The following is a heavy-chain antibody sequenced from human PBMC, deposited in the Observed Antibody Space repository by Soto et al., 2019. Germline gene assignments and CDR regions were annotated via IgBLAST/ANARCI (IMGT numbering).Heavy chain of an antibody. CDR3: ASELRAHFDY. V-gene: IGHV4-39*01. CDR1: GGSINSSYYY. CDR2: IYYSGST. Sequence: SETLSLTCSASGGSINSSYYYWGWIRQPPGTGLEWIGSIYYSGSTYYTPSLKSRVTIAVDTSKNQFSLKLSSVTAADTAVYYCASELRAHFDYWGHGTLVTVSS. J-gene: IGHJ4*01. D-gene: IGHD1-26*01.